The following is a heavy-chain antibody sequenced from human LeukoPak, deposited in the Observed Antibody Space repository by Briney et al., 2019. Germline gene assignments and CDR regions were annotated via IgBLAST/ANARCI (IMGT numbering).Heavy chain of an antibody. CDR3: ARAATSLWFGELLYKTLDY. Sequence: GASVKVSCKASGYTCTSYGISWVRQAPGQGLEWMGWISAYNGNTNYAQKLQGRVTMTTDTSTSTAYMELRSLRSDDTAVYYCARAATSLWFGELLYKTLDYWGQGTLDTVSS. V-gene: IGHV1-18*01. CDR2: ISAYNGNT. D-gene: IGHD3-10*01. J-gene: IGHJ4*02. CDR1: GYTCTSYG.